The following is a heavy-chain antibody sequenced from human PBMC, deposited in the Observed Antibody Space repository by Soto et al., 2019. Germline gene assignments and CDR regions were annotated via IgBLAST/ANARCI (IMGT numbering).Heavy chain of an antibody. D-gene: IGHD3-10*01. J-gene: IGHJ5*02. V-gene: IGHV1-18*01. Sequence: ASVKVSCKASGYTFTSYGISWVRQAPGQGLQWMGWINTYNGNTDYEQRLQGRVTLTTDTSTSTAYMELRSLRSDDSAVYYCARVAASGSYSDNWFDPWGQGTLVTVSS. CDR3: ARVAASGSYSDNWFDP. CDR2: INTYNGNT. CDR1: GYTFTSYG.